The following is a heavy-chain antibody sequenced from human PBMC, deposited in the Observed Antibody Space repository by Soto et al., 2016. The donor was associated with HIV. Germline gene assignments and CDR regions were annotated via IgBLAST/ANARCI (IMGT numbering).Heavy chain of an antibody. CDR1: EFTFSDYY. D-gene: IGHD6-13*01. J-gene: IGHJ5*02. V-gene: IGHV3-11*05. CDR3: ARGPRIAAGGRENWFDP. CDR2: ISSSSTYT. Sequence: QVQLVESGGGLVKPGGSLRLSCATSEFTFSDYYMSWIRQAPGKGLEWVSYISSSSTYTNYADSVKGRFTISRDNAKNSLYLQMNSLRAEDTAVYYCARGPRIAAGGRENWFDPWATEPYGXRLL.